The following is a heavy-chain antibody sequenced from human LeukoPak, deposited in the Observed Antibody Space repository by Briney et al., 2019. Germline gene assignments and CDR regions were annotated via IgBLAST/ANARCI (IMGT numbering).Heavy chain of an antibody. D-gene: IGHD6-13*01. CDR3: AKTNRYSSSWYAEDWFDP. J-gene: IGHJ5*02. V-gene: IGHV3-9*01. Sequence: GGSLRLSCAASGFTFDDYAMHWVRQAPGKGLEWVSSISWNSVSIGYADSVKGRFIISRDNAKNSLYLQMNSLRAEDTALYYCAKTNRYSSSWYAEDWFDPWGQGTLVTVSS. CDR2: ISWNSVSI. CDR1: GFTFDDYA.